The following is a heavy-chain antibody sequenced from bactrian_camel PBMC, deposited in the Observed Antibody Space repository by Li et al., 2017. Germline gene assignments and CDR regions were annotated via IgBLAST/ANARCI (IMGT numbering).Heavy chain of an antibody. CDR3: AADQLYGTCRDVLDFPA. CDR2: ISTGGQTA. V-gene: IGHV3S36*01. Sequence: EVQLVESGGGLVQPGGSLRLSCAASGSSYATLCMGWFRQAPRKGLEWVARISTGGQTAAYADSVKGRFIITRDKARDLVYLQMNGLQPEDTGIYYCAADQLYGTCRDVLDFPARGQGTQ. CDR1: GSSYATLC. D-gene: IGHD6*01. J-gene: IGHJ4*01.